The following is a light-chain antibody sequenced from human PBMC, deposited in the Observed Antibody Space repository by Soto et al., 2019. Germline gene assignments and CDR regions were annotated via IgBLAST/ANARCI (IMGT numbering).Light chain of an antibody. CDR3: DQRYNWPPVT. CDR1: QSVSNS. CDR2: DVS. Sequence: EIVLTQSPATLSLSPGERVTLSCRASQSVSNSLAWYQQKPGQPPRLLIYDVSNRATGIPARFSGSGSGTDFTLTITSLEPEDFAVYFCDQRYNWPPVTFGQGTQLEIK. V-gene: IGKV3-11*01. J-gene: IGKJ5*01.